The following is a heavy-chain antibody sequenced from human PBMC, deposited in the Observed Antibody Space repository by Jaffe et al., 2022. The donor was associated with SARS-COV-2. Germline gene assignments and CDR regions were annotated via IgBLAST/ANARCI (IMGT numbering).Heavy chain of an antibody. Sequence: EVQLVESGGGLVQPGGSLRLSCVASGFTVSSNYISWVRQAPGKGLEWVSVIHSGGGTNYADSVKGRFTISRDNSKNTLYLQMNSLRAEDTAVYYCARDPPCSSTSCYNPDYNYGMDVWGQGTTVTVSS. CDR1: GFTVSSNY. D-gene: IGHD2-2*02. V-gene: IGHV3-66*02. CDR2: IHSGGGT. J-gene: IGHJ6*02. CDR3: ARDPPCSSTSCYNPDYNYGMDV.